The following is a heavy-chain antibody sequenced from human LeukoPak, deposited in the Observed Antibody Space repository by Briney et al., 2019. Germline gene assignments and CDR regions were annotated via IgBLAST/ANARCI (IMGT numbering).Heavy chain of an antibody. V-gene: IGHV4-61*02. Sequence: SETLSLTCTVSGGSISSGSYYWSWIRQPAGKGLEWIGRIYTSGSTNYNPSLKSRVTISVDKSKNQFSLKLSSVTAADTAVYYCARRSVVRVNDYWGQGTLVTVSS. J-gene: IGHJ4*02. CDR1: GGSISSGSYY. CDR3: ARRSVVRVNDY. D-gene: IGHD3-10*01. CDR2: IYTSGST.